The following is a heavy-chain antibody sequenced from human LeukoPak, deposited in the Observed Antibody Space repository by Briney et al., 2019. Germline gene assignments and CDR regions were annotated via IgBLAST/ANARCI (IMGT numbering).Heavy chain of an antibody. Sequence: GGSLRLSCAASGFTFSDYYMSWIRQAPGKGLERVSYISSSGSTIYYADSVKGRFTISRDNAKNSLYLQMNSLRAEDTAVYYCARVGYYDFWSGYQDDDAFDIWGQGTMVTVSS. J-gene: IGHJ3*02. D-gene: IGHD3-3*01. CDR3: ARVGYYDFWSGYQDDDAFDI. CDR2: ISSSGSTI. V-gene: IGHV3-11*01. CDR1: GFTFSDYY.